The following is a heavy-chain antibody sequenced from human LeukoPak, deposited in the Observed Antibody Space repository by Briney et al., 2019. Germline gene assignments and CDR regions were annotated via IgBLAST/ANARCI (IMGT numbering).Heavy chain of an antibody. CDR1: GCTFSSYA. V-gene: IGHV1-69*04. D-gene: IGHD3-22*01. CDR3: AKNYYDSSGYLDY. Sequence: GASVKVSCKASGCTFSSYAISWVRQAPGQGLEWMGRIIPILGIANYAQKFQGRVTITADKSTSTAYMELSSLRSEDTGVYYCAKNYYDSSGYLDYWGQGTLVTVSS. CDR2: IIPILGIA. J-gene: IGHJ4*02.